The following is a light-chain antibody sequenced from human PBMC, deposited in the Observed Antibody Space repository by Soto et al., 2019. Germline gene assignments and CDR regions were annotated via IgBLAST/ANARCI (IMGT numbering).Light chain of an antibody. CDR3: CAFTSAGTWV. V-gene: IGLV2-14*01. J-gene: IGLJ3*02. CDR2: EDT. CDR1: SSDVGDYYY. Sequence: QSALTQPASVSGSPGQSITISCSGTSSDVGDYYYVSWYQQHPGKAPKLMISEDTKRPSGVSNRFSGSKSGNMASLTISGLQAEDEADYYCCAFTSAGTWVFGGGTKLTVL.